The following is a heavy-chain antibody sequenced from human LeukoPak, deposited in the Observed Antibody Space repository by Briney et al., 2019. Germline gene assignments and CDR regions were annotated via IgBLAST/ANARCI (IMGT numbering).Heavy chain of an antibody. V-gene: IGHV3-30-3*01. CDR1: GFTLSSYA. CDR2: ISYDGSNK. D-gene: IGHD5-12*01. Sequence: GRSLRLSCAASGFTLSSYAMHWVRQAPGKGLEWVAVISYDGSNKYYADSVKGRFTISRDNSKNTLYLQMNSLRAEDTAVYYCARVWSDGYNSPFDYWGQGTLVTVSS. CDR3: ARVWSDGYNSPFDY. J-gene: IGHJ4*02.